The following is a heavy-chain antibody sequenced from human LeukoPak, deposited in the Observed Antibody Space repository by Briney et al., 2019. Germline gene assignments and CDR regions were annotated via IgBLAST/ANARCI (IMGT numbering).Heavy chain of an antibody. Sequence: SETLSLTCAVYGGSFSPYYWSWIRQPPGKGLEWIGEINHGGSTNYSSSLKSRVTMSVDTSKNQVSLKLSSVTAADTAVYYCVTTFTTFFYYYMDVWGKGTTVTVSS. J-gene: IGHJ6*03. V-gene: IGHV4-34*01. CDR2: INHGGST. CDR3: VTTFTTFFYYYMDV. CDR1: GGSFSPYY. D-gene: IGHD2/OR15-2a*01.